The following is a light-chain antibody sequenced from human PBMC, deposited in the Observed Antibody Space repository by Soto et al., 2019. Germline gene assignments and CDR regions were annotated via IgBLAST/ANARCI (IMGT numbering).Light chain of an antibody. V-gene: IGKV2-30*01. CDR1: QSLEDSDGNTF. J-gene: IGKJ1*01. Sequence: DVVLTQSPLSLPVTLGQPASISCRSSQSLEDSDGNTFLTWFQQRPGQSPRRLIYRVSTRDSGVPDRFSGSGSGTTFTLKISRVEDEDVGVYFCMQGTAMWQFGQGTK. CDR3: MQGTAMWQ. CDR2: RVS.